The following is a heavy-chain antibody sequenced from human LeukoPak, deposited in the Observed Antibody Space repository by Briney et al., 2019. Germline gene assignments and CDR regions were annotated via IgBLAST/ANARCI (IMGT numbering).Heavy chain of an antibody. Sequence: GGSLRLSCAASGFTFSSYAMSWVRQAPGKGLEWVSAISGSGGSTYYADSVKGRFTISRDNSKNTLYLQMNSLRAEDTAMYYCARLLDLVSYNWFDPWGQGTLVTVSS. CDR3: ARLLDLVSYNWFDP. CDR1: GFTFSSYA. D-gene: IGHD1-1*01. V-gene: IGHV3-23*01. CDR2: ISGSGGST. J-gene: IGHJ5*02.